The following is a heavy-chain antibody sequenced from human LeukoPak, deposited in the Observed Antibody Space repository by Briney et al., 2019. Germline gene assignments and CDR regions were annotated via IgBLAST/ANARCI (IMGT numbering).Heavy chain of an antibody. CDR2: INHSGST. Sequence: SETLSLTRAVYGGSFGGYYWSWIRQPPGKGLEWIGEINHSGSTNYNPSLKSRVTISVDTSKNQFSLKLSSVFAADTAVYYCARSLLERAFDIWGQGTMVTVSS. CDR3: ARSLLERAFDI. V-gene: IGHV4-34*01. CDR1: GGSFGGYY. D-gene: IGHD2-15*01. J-gene: IGHJ3*02.